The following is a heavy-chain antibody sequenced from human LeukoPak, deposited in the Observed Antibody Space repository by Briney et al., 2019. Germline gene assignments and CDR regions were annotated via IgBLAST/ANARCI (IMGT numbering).Heavy chain of an antibody. CDR2: IIPIFGTA. Sequence: VASVKVSCKASGGTFSSYAISWVRQAPGQGLERMGGIIPIFGTANYAQKFQGRVTITTDESTSTAYMELSSLRSEDTAVYYCVRSNSGYDRMIDYWGQGTLVTVSS. J-gene: IGHJ4*02. V-gene: IGHV1-69*05. CDR3: VRSNSGYDRMIDY. D-gene: IGHD5-12*01. CDR1: GGTFSSYA.